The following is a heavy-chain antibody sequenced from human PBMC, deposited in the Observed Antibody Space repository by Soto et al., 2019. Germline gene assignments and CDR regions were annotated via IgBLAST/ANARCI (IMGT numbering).Heavy chain of an antibody. V-gene: IGHV3-23*01. Sequence: EVQLLESGGGLLQPGGSLRLSCAASGFDFSNYAMTWVRQAPGRGLEWVSAISGTDSRTFYAHSVKGRFTISRDNSKNSLYLQMNSLRAEDSAVYYCPKRGYYYASSGHYYFDYWGHGSLVTVSS. J-gene: IGHJ4*01. CDR1: GFDFSNYA. CDR2: ISGTDSRT. D-gene: IGHD3-22*01. CDR3: PKRGYYYASSGHYYFDY.